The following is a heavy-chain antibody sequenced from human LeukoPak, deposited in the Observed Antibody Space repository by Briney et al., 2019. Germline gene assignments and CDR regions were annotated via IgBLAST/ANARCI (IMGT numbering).Heavy chain of an antibody. Sequence: ASVKVSCKASGGTFSSYAISWVRQAPGQGLEWMGWINTNTGNPTYAQGFTGRFVFSLDTSVSTAYLQISSLKAEDTAVYYCARAPGTQQPSSNYMDVWGKGTTVTVSS. CDR1: GGTFSSYA. CDR2: INTNTGNP. V-gene: IGHV7-4-1*02. J-gene: IGHJ6*03. CDR3: ARAPGTQQPSSNYMDV. D-gene: IGHD6-13*01.